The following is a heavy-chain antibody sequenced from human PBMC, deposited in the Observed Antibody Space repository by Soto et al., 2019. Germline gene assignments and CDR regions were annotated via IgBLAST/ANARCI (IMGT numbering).Heavy chain of an antibody. J-gene: IGHJ4*02. CDR2: IYHSGST. V-gene: IGHV4-38-2*02. D-gene: IGHD3-22*01. CDR3: ARDLYYYDSSGYYSKYFDY. Sequence: SETLSLTCAVSGYSISSGYYWGWIRQPPGKGLEWIGSIYHSGSTYYNPSLKSRVTISVDTSKNQFSLKLSSVTAADTAVYYCARDLYYYDSSGYYSKYFDYWGQGTMVTVSS. CDR1: GYSISSGYY.